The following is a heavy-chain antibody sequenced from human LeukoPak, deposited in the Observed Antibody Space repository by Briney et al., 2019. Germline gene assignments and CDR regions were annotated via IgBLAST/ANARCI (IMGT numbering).Heavy chain of an antibody. CDR1: GGSISSYY. CDR2: IYYSGST. Sequence: SETLSLTCTVSGGSISSYYWSWIRQPPGKGLEWIGYIYYSGSTNYNPSLKSRVTISVDTSKNQFSLKLSSVTAADTAVYYCARSYYDSSGYYPDYWGQGTLVTVSS. D-gene: IGHD3-22*01. J-gene: IGHJ4*02. CDR3: ARSYYDSSGYYPDY. V-gene: IGHV4-59*08.